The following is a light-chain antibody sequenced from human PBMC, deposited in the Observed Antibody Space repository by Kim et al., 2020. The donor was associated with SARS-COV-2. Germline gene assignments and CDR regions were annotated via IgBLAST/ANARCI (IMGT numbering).Light chain of an antibody. CDR2: EVS. V-gene: IGLV2-8*01. CDR3: SSYGGSNNVV. Sequence: GQSFTISCPGTSSDLCSVNYVSCYQHHPGKAPNPIIHEVSKRPSGVPHRFSPSKSGNTASLTVSGLQADDEADYYCSSYGGSNNVVFGGGTQLTVL. CDR1: SSDLCSVNY. J-gene: IGLJ2*01.